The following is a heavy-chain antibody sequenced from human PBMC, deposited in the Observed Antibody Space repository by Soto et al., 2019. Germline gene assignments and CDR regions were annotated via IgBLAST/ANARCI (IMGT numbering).Heavy chain of an antibody. CDR3: SRPRYDSSGTPSDH. D-gene: IGHD3-22*01. J-gene: IGHJ4*02. CDR1: GFTFSSYW. V-gene: IGHV3-74*01. Sequence: EVQQVESGGALVQPGGSLRLSCAASGFTFSSYWMHWVRQAPGKGLVWVSRINGDGSTTTYADSVKGRFIISRDNAKNMLHLLIYSLIAEYTPAYYCSRPRYDSSGTPSDHWGQGTLVTVSS. CDR2: INGDGSTT.